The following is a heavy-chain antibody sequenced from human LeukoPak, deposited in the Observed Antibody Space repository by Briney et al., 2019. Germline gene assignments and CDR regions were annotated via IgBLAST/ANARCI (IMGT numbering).Heavy chain of an antibody. CDR2: ISGSGSPT. J-gene: IGHJ3*01. V-gene: IGHV3-23*01. CDR3: AKDTTLFREPTRGGAFDF. Sequence: GGSLRLSCAASGFTFTNYAMNWVRQAPGKGLEWVSTISGSGSPTFYADSVKGRFTISRDNSKNTLYLQMNSLRAEDTALYYCAKDTTLFREPTRGGAFDFWGQGTMVAVSS. CDR1: GFTFTNYA. D-gene: IGHD3-10*01.